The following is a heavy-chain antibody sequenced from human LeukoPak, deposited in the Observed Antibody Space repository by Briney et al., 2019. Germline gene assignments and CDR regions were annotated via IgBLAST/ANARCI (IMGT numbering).Heavy chain of an antibody. CDR1: GFTARSSY. D-gene: IGHD4-11*01. CDR2: IYNGETK. CDR3: VADTDYDAFDI. Sequence: PGGSLRLSCAASGFTARSSYMNWVRQAPGKGQEWVSVIYNGETKVYADSVKGRFTISRDNSENTLHLQMNSLRAEDTAVYYCVADTDYDAFDIWGQGTRVTVSS. J-gene: IGHJ3*02. V-gene: IGHV3-53*01.